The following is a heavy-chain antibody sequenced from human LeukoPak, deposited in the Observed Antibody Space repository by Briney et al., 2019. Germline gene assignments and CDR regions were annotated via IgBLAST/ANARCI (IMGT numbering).Heavy chain of an antibody. J-gene: IGHJ6*03. V-gene: IGHV1-69*02. CDR3: ARAEVLGGGSYAIHSYYYYMDV. Sequence: SVKVSCKASGGTFSSYTISWVRQAPGQGLEWMGRIIPILGIANYAQKFQGRVTITADKSTSTAYMELSSLRSEDTAVYYCARAEVLGGGSYAIHSYYYYMDVWGKGTTVTVSS. CDR1: GGTFSSYT. D-gene: IGHD1-26*01. CDR2: IIPILGIA.